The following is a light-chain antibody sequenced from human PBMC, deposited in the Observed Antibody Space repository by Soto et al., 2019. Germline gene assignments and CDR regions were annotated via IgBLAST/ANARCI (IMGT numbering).Light chain of an antibody. CDR3: QQRSNWPIT. J-gene: IGKJ5*01. V-gene: IGKV3-11*01. CDR1: QSVSSH. Sequence: EIVLTQSPAILSLSPGERGTLSCRASQSVSSHLAWYQQKPGQGPRLLIYEASNRATGIPARFSGSGSGTDFTLTISSLEPEDFAVYYCQQRSNWPITFGQGTRLEIK. CDR2: EAS.